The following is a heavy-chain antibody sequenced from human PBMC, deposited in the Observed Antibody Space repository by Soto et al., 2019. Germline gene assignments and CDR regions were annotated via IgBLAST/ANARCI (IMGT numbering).Heavy chain of an antibody. J-gene: IGHJ5*01. CDR1: GFTFRSYA. CDR2: ISGGGSDT. V-gene: IGHV3-23*01. CDR3: AKDDSLEWFFPLDA. D-gene: IGHD3-3*01. Sequence: EVHLLESGGGLVQPGGSLRLSCSASGFTFRSYAMSWVRQAPGKGLEWVSGISGGGSDTYYSDSVRGRFTISRDNSQSTLYLQMNSLRVEDSAVYFCAKDDSLEWFFPLDAWGQGTLVTVSS.